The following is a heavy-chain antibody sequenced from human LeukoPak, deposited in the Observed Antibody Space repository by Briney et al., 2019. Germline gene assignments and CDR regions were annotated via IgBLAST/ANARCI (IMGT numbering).Heavy chain of an antibody. J-gene: IGHJ4*02. CDR2: SSGSGGGT. D-gene: IGHD3/OR15-3a*01. CDR3: AKDGRGGLFDY. CDR1: GFTLSSFA. Sequence: GGSLRLSCVLSGFTLSSFAISWVRHAPGGGLGGVSASSGSGGGTYYADSVKGRFTISRDNSKNTLYLQMNSLRAEDTAVYSCAKDGRGGLFDYWGQGTLVTVSS. V-gene: IGHV3-23*01.